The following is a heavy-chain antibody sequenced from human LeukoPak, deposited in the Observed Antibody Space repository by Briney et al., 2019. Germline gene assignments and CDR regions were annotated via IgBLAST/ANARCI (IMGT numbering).Heavy chain of an antibody. Sequence: SETLSLTCTVSGGSISSTSYYWSWIRQPAGKGLEWIGRIYTSGSTNYNPSLKSRVTMSVDTSKNQFSLKLSSVTAADTAVYYCARGDLFDYWGQGTLVTVSS. J-gene: IGHJ4*02. CDR1: GGSISSTSYY. CDR2: IYTSGST. V-gene: IGHV4-61*02. CDR3: ARGDLFDY.